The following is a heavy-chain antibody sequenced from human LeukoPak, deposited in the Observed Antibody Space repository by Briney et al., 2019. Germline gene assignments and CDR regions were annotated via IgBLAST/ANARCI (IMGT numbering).Heavy chain of an antibody. CDR2: IYSGGST. V-gene: IGHV3-66*01. J-gene: IGHJ6*02. D-gene: IGHD3-10*01. CDR3: ARDVGITMVRGIILGYGMDV. Sequence: GGSLRLSCAASGFTVSSNYMSWVRQAPGKGLEWVSVIYSGGSTYYADSVKGRFTISRDNSKNTLYLQMNSLRAEDTAVYYYARDVGITMVRGIILGYGMDVWGQGTTVTVSS. CDR1: GFTVSSNY.